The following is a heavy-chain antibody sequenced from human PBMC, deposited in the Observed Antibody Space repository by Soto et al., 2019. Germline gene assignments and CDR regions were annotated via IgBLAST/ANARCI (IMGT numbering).Heavy chain of an antibody. CDR2: IYYNGAT. CDR3: ARALRGCSGPPSRDY. D-gene: IGHD3-10*01. J-gene: IGHJ4*02. CDR1: GGSISNTDYY. Sequence: QLQLHESGPGLVRPSETLSLTCTVSGGSISNTDYYWGWVRQPPGKGLEWIGTIYYNGATQYNPSLKTPVTPSVGTSKTHVSLQLPSVTAADTAVYYCARALRGCSGPPSRDYWGQGTLVTVSS. V-gene: IGHV4-39*02.